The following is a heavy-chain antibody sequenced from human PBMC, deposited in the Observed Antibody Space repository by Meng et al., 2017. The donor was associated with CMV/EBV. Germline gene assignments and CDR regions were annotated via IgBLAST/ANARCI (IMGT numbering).Heavy chain of an antibody. CDR2: IGTAGDT. J-gene: IGHJ6*02. D-gene: IGHD2-8*01. CDR3: VRDNLIEHCTQWRYCYYGMDV. CDR1: GFTFSSYD. V-gene: IGHV3-13*01. Sequence: GESLKISCAASGFTFSSYDMHWVRQATGKGPEWVSAIGTAGDTYYPGSVKGRFTISRENAKNSLYLQMNSLRAEDTAVYYCVRDNLIEHCTQWRYCYYGMDVWGQGTTVTVSS.